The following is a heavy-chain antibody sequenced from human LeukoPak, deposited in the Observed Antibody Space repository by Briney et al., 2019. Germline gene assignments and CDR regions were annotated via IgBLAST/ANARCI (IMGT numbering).Heavy chain of an antibody. V-gene: IGHV4-34*01. J-gene: IGHJ4*02. D-gene: IGHD6-13*01. CDR1: GGSFSGYY. CDR3: ARDGSSWYFDY. CDR2: INHSGST. Sequence: TSETLSLTCAVYGGSFSGYYWSWIRQPPGKGLEWIGEINHSGSTNYNPSLKSRVTISVDTSKNQFSLKLSSVTAADTAVYYCARDGSSWYFDYWGQGTLVTVSS.